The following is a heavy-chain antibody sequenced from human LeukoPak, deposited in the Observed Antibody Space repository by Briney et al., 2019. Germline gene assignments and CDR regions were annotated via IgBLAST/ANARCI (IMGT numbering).Heavy chain of an antibody. Sequence: SSETLSLTCAVYGGSFSGYYWSWIRQPPGKGLEWIGEINHSGNINYNPSLKSRVTILVDTSKNQFSLKLSSVTAADRAVYYCARVSGYCSGDDCYSVSLFCYGMDVWGQGTTVTVSS. D-gene: IGHD2-15*01. J-gene: IGHJ6*02. CDR2: INHSGNI. V-gene: IGHV4-34*01. CDR3: ARVSGYCSGDDCYSVSLFCYGMDV. CDR1: GGSFSGYY.